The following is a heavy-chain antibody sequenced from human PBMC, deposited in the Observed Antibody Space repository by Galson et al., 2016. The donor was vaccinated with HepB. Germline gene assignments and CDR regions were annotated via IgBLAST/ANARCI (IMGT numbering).Heavy chain of an antibody. CDR3: TRRRAVTGAPFDD. J-gene: IGHJ4*02. V-gene: IGHV5-51*01. D-gene: IGHD1-26*01. CDR2: IHAINSDT. CDR1: GFSFSDHW. Sequence: QSGAEVTKPGESLKISCKGSGFSFSDHWIGWVRQVPGKGLEWMGIIHAINSDTRTSPSFQGRVTMSVDTSITTAYLQWTSLEASDTAMYYCTRRRAVTGAPFDDWSQGALITVSS.